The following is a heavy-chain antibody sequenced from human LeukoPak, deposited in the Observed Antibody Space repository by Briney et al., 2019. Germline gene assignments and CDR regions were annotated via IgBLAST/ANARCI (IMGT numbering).Heavy chain of an antibody. V-gene: IGHV3-23*01. Sequence: GGSLRLSCAASGFTFSSYAMSWVRQAPGKGLEWVPAISGSGGSTYYADSVKGRFTISRDNSKNTLYLQMNSLRAEDTAVYYCAKDTLYGDYYFDYGDQATLATVSS. CDR3: AKDTLYGDYYFDY. CDR2: ISGSGGST. D-gene: IGHD4-17*01. J-gene: IGHJ4*02. CDR1: GFTFSSYA.